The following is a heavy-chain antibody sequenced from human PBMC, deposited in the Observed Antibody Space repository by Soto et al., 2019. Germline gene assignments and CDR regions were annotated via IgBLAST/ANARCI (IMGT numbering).Heavy chain of an antibody. CDR2: IKQDGSEK. CDR1: GFTSSSYW. V-gene: IGHV3-7*01. Sequence: GGSLRLSCAASGFTSSSYWMSWVRQAPGKGLEWVANIKQDGSEKYYVDSVKGRFTISRDNAKNSLYLQMNSLRAEDTAVYYCAREYYYDSSGYYYEDNYYYYGMDVWGQGTTVTVSS. J-gene: IGHJ6*02. CDR3: AREYYYDSSGYYYEDNYYYYGMDV. D-gene: IGHD3-22*01.